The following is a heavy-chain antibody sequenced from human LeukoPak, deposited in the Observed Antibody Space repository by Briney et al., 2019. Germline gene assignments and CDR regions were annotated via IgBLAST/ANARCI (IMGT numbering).Heavy chain of an antibody. Sequence: PSETLSLTCTVSGGSISSYYWSWIRQPPGKGLEWIGYIYYSGSTNYNPSLKGRVTISVDTSKNQFSLKLSSVTAADTAVYYCARSGSYDFWSGYYQPNWFDPWGQGTLVTVSS. CDR3: ARSGSYDFWSGYYQPNWFDP. CDR2: IYYSGST. CDR1: GGSISSYY. J-gene: IGHJ5*02. D-gene: IGHD3-3*01. V-gene: IGHV4-59*08.